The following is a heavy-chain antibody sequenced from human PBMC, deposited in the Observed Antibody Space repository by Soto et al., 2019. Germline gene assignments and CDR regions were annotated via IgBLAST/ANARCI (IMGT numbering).Heavy chain of an antibody. CDR3: AKRYCGGDCYWGFDY. Sequence: EVQLLESGGGLVQPGGSLRLSCAASGFTFSTYDMTWVRQAPGKGLEWVSTIGGGGDRTYYADSVKGRLTISRDNSKNTLYLQMNSLRAKDTAVYYCAKRYCGGDCYWGFDYWGQGTLVTVSS. J-gene: IGHJ4*02. CDR2: IGGGGDRT. D-gene: IGHD2-21*02. CDR1: GFTFSTYD. V-gene: IGHV3-23*01.